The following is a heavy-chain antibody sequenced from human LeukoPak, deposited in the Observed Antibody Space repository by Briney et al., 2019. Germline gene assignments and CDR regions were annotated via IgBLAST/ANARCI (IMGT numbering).Heavy chain of an antibody. CDR3: AKSPSQYYYDSSGPSPY. J-gene: IGHJ4*02. V-gene: IGHV3-23*01. CDR1: GFTFSSYA. Sequence: PGGSLRLSCAASGFTFSSYAMSWVRQAPGKGLEWVSAISGSGGSTYYADSVKGRFTISRDNSKNTLYLQMNSLRAEDTAVYYCAKSPSQYYYDSSGPSPYWGQGTLVTVSS. D-gene: IGHD3-22*01. CDR2: ISGSGGST.